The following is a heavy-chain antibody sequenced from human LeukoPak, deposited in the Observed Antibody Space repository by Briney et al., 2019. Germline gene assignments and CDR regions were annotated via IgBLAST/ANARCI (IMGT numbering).Heavy chain of an antibody. CDR2: IGSSSSYT. CDR3: ARLRIQLWYYDY. Sequence: GGSLRLACAASGFTFSDYYMSWIRQAPGKGLEWVSYIGSSSSYTNYADSVKGRFTISRDNAKNSLYLQMNSLRAEDTAVYYCARLRIQLWYYDYWGQGTLVTVSS. D-gene: IGHD5-18*01. CDR1: GFTFSDYY. J-gene: IGHJ4*02. V-gene: IGHV3-11*06.